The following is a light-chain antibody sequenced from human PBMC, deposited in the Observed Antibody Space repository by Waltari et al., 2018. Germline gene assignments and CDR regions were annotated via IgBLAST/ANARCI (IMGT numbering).Light chain of an antibody. V-gene: IGLV1-36*01. J-gene: IGLJ1*01. Sequence: QSVLTRPPSVSAAPRQTLTISCSGSRSNIGNNAVNWYQHLPGKAPKLLIHYDDQLSSGVSDRFSGSKSGTAASLAISGLRSEDEADYYCASWDDSLNAYVFGTGTQVTVL. CDR2: YDD. CDR1: RSNIGNNA. CDR3: ASWDDSLNAYV.